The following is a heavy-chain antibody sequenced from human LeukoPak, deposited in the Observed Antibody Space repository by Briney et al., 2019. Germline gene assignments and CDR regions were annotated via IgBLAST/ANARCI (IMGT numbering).Heavy chain of an antibody. CDR3: AKEGSQQQWLAGFDY. CDR2: ISGSGGST. J-gene: IGHJ4*02. CDR1: GFTFSSYA. Sequence: GGSLRLSCAASGFTFSSYAMSWVRQAPGKGLEWVSAISGSGGSTYYTDSVKGRFTISRDNSKNTLCLQMNSLRAEDTAVYYCAKEGSQQQWLAGFDYWGQGTLVTVSS. V-gene: IGHV3-23*01. D-gene: IGHD3-22*01.